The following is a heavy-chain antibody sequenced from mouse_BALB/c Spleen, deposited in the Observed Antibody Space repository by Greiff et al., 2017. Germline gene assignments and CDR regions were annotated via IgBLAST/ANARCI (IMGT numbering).Heavy chain of an antibody. J-gene: IGHJ4*01. Sequence: EVQLQQSGAELVKPGASVKLSCTASGFNIKDTYMHWVKQRPEQGLEWIGRIDPANGNTKYDPKFQGKATITADTSSNTAYLQLSSLTSEDTAVYYCARAFITTLYYYAMDYWGQGTSVTVSS. CDR2: IDPANGNT. CDR1: GFNIKDTY. D-gene: IGHD1-1*01. CDR3: ARAFITTLYYYAMDY. V-gene: IGHV14-3*02.